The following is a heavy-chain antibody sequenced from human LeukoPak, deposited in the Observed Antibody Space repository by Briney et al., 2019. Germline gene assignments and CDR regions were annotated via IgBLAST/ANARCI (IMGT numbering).Heavy chain of an antibody. CDR1: GHTFTGYY. V-gene: IGHV1-2*06. Sequence: ASVKVSCKTSGHTFTGYYMHWVRQAPGQGLEWMGRINPNSGGTNYAQKFQGRVTMTRDTSITTAYMELSSLRSDDTAVYYCARVRGVAVAGSIDYWGQGTLVTVSS. D-gene: IGHD6-19*01. CDR2: INPNSGGT. CDR3: ARVRGVAVAGSIDY. J-gene: IGHJ4*02.